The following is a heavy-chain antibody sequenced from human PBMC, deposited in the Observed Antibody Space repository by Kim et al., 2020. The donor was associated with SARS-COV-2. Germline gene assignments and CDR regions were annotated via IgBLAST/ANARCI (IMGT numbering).Heavy chain of an antibody. J-gene: IGHJ6*03. Sequence: HSGSTNYNPSLKSRVTISVDTSKNQFSLKLSSVTAADTAVYYCARGDSSSWYLPYYYYYMDVWGKGTTVTVSS. CDR2: HSGST. V-gene: IGHV4-34*01. D-gene: IGHD6-13*01. CDR3: ARGDSSSWYLPYYYYYMDV.